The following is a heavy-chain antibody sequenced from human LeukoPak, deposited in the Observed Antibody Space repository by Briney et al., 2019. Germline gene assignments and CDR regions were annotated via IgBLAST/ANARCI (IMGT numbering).Heavy chain of an antibody. Sequence: GASVMVSCKASGGTFSSYTISWVRQAPGQGLEWMGGIIPIFGTANYAQKFQGRVTITTDESTSTAYMELSSLRSEDTAVYYCARSIPVVTASQGGPFDYWGQGTLVTVSS. CDR1: GGTFSSYT. D-gene: IGHD2-21*02. V-gene: IGHV1-69*05. CDR3: ARSIPVVTASQGGPFDY. J-gene: IGHJ4*02. CDR2: IIPIFGTA.